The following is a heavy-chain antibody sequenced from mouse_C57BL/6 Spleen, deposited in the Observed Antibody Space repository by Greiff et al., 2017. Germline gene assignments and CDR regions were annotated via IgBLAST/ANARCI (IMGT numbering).Heavy chain of an antibody. CDR2: INPNNGGT. D-gene: IGHD2-4*01. J-gene: IGHJ1*03. Sequence: EVQLQQSGPELVKPGASVKIPCKASGYTFTDYNMDWVKQSHGKSLEWIGDINPNNGGTIYNQKFKGKATLTVDKSSSTAYMELRSLTSEDTAVYYCARKKGLRRADWYFDVWGTGTTVTVSS. CDR1: GYTFTDYN. V-gene: IGHV1-18*01. CDR3: ARKKGLRRADWYFDV.